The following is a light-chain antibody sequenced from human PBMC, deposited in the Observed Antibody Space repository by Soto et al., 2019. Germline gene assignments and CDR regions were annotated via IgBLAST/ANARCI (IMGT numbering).Light chain of an antibody. V-gene: IGKV3-11*01. Sequence: EIVMTPSPVTLSVSPGERATLSCRASQSVSSYLAWYQQTPGQAPRLLIYDASNRATGIPARFSVSGSGTDITLTISSLEPEDFAVYYCQQRSNWPPITFGQGTRLEIK. CDR3: QQRSNWPPIT. CDR1: QSVSSY. CDR2: DAS. J-gene: IGKJ5*01.